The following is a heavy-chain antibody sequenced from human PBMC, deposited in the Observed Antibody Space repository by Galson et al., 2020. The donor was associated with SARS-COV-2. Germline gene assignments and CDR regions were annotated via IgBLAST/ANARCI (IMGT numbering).Heavy chain of an antibody. CDR1: GYTLTELS. CDR2: FDPEDGET. V-gene: IGHV1-24*01. CDR3: ATYLAYYYDSSGYNYFDY. J-gene: IGHJ4*02. Sequence: GESLKISCKVSGYTLTELSMHWVRQAPGKGLEWMGGFDPEDGETIYAQKFQGRVTMTEDTSTDTAYMELSSLRSEDTAVYYCATYLAYYYDSSGYNYFDYWGQGTLVTVSS. D-gene: IGHD3-22*01.